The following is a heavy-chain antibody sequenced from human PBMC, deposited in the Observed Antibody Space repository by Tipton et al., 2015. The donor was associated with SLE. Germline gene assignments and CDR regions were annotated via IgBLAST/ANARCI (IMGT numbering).Heavy chain of an antibody. Sequence: SLRLSCAASGFTFSSYSMNWVRQAPGKGLEWVAFIRYDGSNKYYADSVKGRFTISRDNSKNTLYLQMNSLRAEDTAVYYCAPRRAAAVTEDFDYWGQGTLVTVSS. CDR1: GFTFSSYS. CDR2: IRYDGSNK. V-gene: IGHV3-30*02. J-gene: IGHJ4*02. CDR3: APRRAAAVTEDFDY. D-gene: IGHD6-25*01.